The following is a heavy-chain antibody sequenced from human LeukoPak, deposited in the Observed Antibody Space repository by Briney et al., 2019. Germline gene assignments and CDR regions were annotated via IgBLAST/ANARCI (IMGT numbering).Heavy chain of an antibody. CDR2: INAGNGNT. J-gene: IGHJ4*02. Sequence: GRSLRLSCAASGFTFSSYAMHWVRQAPGQRLEWMGWINAGNGNTKYLQKFQGRVTITRDTSASTAYMELSSLRSEDTAVYCCTLIRGYFDYWGQGTLVTVSS. D-gene: IGHD3-10*01. CDR1: GFTFSSYA. V-gene: IGHV1-3*01. CDR3: TLIRGYFDY.